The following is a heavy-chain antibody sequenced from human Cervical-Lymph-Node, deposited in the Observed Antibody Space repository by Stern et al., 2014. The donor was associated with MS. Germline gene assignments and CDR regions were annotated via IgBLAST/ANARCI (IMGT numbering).Heavy chain of an antibody. CDR3: ANPLPYAN. CDR2: VNPTDGRT. D-gene: IGHD4-17*01. CDR1: GDTFASYP. J-gene: IGHJ1*01. V-gene: IGHV1-46*03. Sequence: VQLVQSGAEVKKPGASVQVSCKASGDTFASYPIHWLRQAPGQGPVWMGIVNPTDGRTTYAQTFKGRVTMTRDTSTRTVYMELSSLKAEDTAMYFCANPLPYANWGQGTRVTVSS.